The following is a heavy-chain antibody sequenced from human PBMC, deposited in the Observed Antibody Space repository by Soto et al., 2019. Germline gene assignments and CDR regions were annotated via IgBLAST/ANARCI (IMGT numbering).Heavy chain of an antibody. J-gene: IGHJ6*02. V-gene: IGHV3-30*03. CDR3: AGALENPYFYYGLNV. Sequence: PXESLLLTSAASGFSFSSYGLDWVRLAPGKGLEWVAATTYDGGIKHYVDSVKGRFTISRGNSKNTLYLQMNSLRVEDTATYYCAGALENPYFYYGLNVWGQGTQVTVSS. CDR1: GFSFSSYG. D-gene: IGHD1-1*01. CDR2: TTYDGGIK.